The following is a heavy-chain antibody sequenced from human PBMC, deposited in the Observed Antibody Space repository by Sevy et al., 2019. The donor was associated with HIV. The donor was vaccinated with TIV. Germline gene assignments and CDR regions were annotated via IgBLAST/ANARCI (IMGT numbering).Heavy chain of an antibody. Sequence: GGSLRLSCAGSGFTFNSHTMNWVRQAPGKGLEWVSSISSSSSYIYYGDSVKGRFTISRDNAKGSLFLQMNSLRAEDTAIYFCARVKDYGDYGAFDIWGQGTMVTVSS. CDR2: ISSSSSYI. V-gene: IGHV3-21*01. J-gene: IGHJ3*02. D-gene: IGHD4-17*01. CDR1: GFTFNSHT. CDR3: ARVKDYGDYGAFDI.